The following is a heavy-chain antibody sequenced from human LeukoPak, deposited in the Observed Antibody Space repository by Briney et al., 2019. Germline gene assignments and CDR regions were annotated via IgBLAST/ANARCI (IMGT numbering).Heavy chain of an antibody. Sequence: SETLSLTCTVSGGSINSYYWNWIRQPPGKGLEWIGYIYSSGSTNYNPSLKGRGTISVDTSKNQFSLKLSSVTAADTAVYYCARDLRGATQFDYWGQGTLVTVSS. CDR3: ARDLRGATQFDY. CDR2: IYSSGST. CDR1: GGSINSYY. D-gene: IGHD1-26*01. J-gene: IGHJ4*02. V-gene: IGHV4-59*12.